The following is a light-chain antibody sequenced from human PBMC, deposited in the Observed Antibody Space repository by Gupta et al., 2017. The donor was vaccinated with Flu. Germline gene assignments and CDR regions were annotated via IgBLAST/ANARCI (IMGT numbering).Light chain of an antibody. V-gene: IGLV3-19*01. CDR1: KLRTYY. Sequence: SSELTQDPAASVALGQTVRLTCQVDKLRTYYAAWYQQKPGQAPVLPFYGKDNRPTGVPDPFSGSNSGDTASLTVTGAQEEDEADYYCSSRETSNRHGECGGGTRLTVL. J-gene: IGLJ3*02. CDR3: SSRETSNRHGE. CDR2: GKD.